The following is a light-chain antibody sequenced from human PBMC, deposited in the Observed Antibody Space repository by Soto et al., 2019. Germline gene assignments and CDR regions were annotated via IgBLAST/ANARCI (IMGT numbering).Light chain of an antibody. CDR1: QSVSSTY. Sequence: EIVLTQSPGTLSLSPGERATLSCRSSQSVSSTYIAWYQQNPGRAPRLLIYGASSRATGIPDRFSGSGSGTEFTLTISRLEPEDFAVDFCQQYGRSPPFTFGQGTKVEIK. J-gene: IGKJ2*01. CDR2: GAS. CDR3: QQYGRSPPFT. V-gene: IGKV3-20*01.